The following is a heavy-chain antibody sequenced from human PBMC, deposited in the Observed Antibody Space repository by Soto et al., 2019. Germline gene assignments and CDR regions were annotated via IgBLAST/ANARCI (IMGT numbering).Heavy chain of an antibody. D-gene: IGHD6-19*01. Sequence: QVTLKESGPVLVTPTETLTLTCTVSGISLSNARMGVTWIRQPPGKALGWLAHIFSNDEKSYSTSLKSRLTISKDTSKSQVVLTMTNMDPVDTATYYCARIRSEAGAVAGTWFFDLWGRGTLVTVSS. CDR2: IFSNDEK. J-gene: IGHJ2*01. CDR3: ARIRSEAGAVAGTWFFDL. V-gene: IGHV2-26*01. CDR1: GISLSNARMG.